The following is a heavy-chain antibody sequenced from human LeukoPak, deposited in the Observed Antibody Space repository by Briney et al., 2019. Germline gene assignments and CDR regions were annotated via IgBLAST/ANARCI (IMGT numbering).Heavy chain of an antibody. CDR2: ISGSGGSK. D-gene: IGHD3-9*01. V-gene: IGHV3-23*01. Sequence: GGSLRLSCAASGFTFSSYAMSWVRQAPGKGLEWISAISGSGGSKYYADSVKGRFTISRNNTKNTLYLQMNSLRAEDTAVYYCAKGRLRYFGPPRGMDVWGQGTTVTVSS. J-gene: IGHJ6*02. CDR1: GFTFSSYA. CDR3: AKGRLRYFGPPRGMDV.